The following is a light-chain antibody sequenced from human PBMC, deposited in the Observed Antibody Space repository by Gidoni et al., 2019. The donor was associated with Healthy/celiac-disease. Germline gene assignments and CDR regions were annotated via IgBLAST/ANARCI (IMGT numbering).Light chain of an antibody. CDR1: QSVSSN. Sequence: EIVMTQSPAPLSVSPGERATLSCRASQSVSSNLAWYQQKPGQAPRLLIYGASTRATGIPARFSGSGSGTEFTLTISSLQSEDFAVYYCQQYNNWPYTFXXXTKLEIK. V-gene: IGKV3-15*01. CDR3: QQYNNWPYT. J-gene: IGKJ2*01. CDR2: GAS.